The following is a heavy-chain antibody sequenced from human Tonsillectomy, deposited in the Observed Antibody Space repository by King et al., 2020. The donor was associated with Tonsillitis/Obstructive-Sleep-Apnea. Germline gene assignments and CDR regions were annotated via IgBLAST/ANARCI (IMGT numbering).Heavy chain of an antibody. J-gene: IGHJ6*02. CDR1: GFTFSSYG. D-gene: IGHD3-3*01. CDR2: ISYDGSNK. CDR3: HLSNYDFWSGYPSSYYYYGMDV. Sequence: VQLVESGGGVVQPGRSLRLSCAASGFTFSSYGMHWVRQAPGKGLEWVAVISYDGSNKYYADSVKGRFTISRDNSKNTLYLQMNSLRAEDTAVYYAHLSNYDFWSGYPSSYYYYGMDVWGQGTTVTVSS. V-gene: IGHV3-30*03.